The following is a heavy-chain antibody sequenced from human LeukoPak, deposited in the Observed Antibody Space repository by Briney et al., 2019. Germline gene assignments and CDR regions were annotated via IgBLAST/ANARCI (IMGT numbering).Heavy chain of an antibody. CDR3: ARLGQNSGYYGIFDY. CDR2: IYYSGST. D-gene: IGHD3-22*01. Sequence: SETLSLTCTVSGGSISSSSYYWGWIRQPPGKGLEWIGSIYYSGSTYYNPSLKSRVTISVDTSKNQFSLKLNSVTAADTAVYYCARLGQNSGYYGIFDYWGQGTLVTVSS. CDR1: GGSISSSSYY. J-gene: IGHJ4*02. V-gene: IGHV4-39*01.